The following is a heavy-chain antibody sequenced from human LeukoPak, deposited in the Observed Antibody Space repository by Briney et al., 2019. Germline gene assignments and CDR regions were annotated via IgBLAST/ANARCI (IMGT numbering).Heavy chain of an antibody. CDR1: GGSYSDYY. V-gene: IGHV4-34*01. J-gene: IGHJ6*03. CDR2: INHSGST. CDR3: ARGQYSSSWSYYHYYMDV. Sequence: SETLSLTCGVHGGSYSDYYWSWIRQPPGKGLEWIGEINHSGSTNYNPSLKSRVTISVDTSKNQFSLKLSSVTAADTAVYYCARGQYSSSWSYYHYYMDVWGKGTTVTVSS. D-gene: IGHD6-13*01.